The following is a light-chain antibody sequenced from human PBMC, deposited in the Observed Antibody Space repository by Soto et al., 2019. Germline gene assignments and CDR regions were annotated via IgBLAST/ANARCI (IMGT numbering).Light chain of an antibody. V-gene: IGLV2-14*01. CDR2: EVS. J-gene: IGLJ2*01. CDR1: SSDVGAYNY. Sequence: QAVVTQPASVSGSPGQSITISCTGTSSDVGAYNYVSWYQQHPGKAPKLIIYEVSIRPSGLSNRFSGSKSGNTASLTISGLQAEDEADYYCSSYTSSSTLQFGGGTKLTVL. CDR3: SSYTSSSTLQ.